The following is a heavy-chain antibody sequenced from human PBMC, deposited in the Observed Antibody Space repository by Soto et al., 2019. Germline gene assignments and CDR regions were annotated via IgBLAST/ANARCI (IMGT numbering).Heavy chain of an antibody. D-gene: IGHD2-2*01. CDR1: SGSISSSNW. CDR3: ARGGAGVVPAAFDY. CDR2: IYHSGST. V-gene: IGHV4-4*02. Sequence: SETLSLTCAVSSGSISSSNWWSWVRQPPGKGLEWIGEIYHSGSTNYNPSLKSRVTISVDKSKNQFSLKLSSVTAADTAVYYCARGGAGVVPAAFDYWGQGTLVTVSS. J-gene: IGHJ4*02.